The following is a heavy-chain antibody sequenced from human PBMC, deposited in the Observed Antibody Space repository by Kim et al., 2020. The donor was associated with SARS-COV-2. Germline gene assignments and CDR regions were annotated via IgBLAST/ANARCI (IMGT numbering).Heavy chain of an antibody. D-gene: IGHD6-13*01. CDR1: GGTFSSYA. J-gene: IGHJ4*02. CDR2: IIPIFGTA. V-gene: IGHV1-69*13. CDR3: ARDHPKRESSSWYYFDY. Sequence: SVKVSCKASGGTFSSYAISWVRQAPGQGLEWMGGIIPIFGTANYAQKFQGRVTITADESTSTAYMELSSLRSEDTAVYYCARDHPKRESSSWYYFDYWGQGTLVTVSS.